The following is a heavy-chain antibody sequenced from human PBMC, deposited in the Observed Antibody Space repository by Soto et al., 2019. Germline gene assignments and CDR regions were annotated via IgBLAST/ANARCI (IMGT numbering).Heavy chain of an antibody. J-gene: IGHJ4*02. D-gene: IGHD3-10*01. CDR3: ATDLSLWFGEFPRPR. V-gene: IGHV1-24*01. Sequence: GASVKVSCKVSGYTLTELSMHWVRQAPGKGLEWMGGFDPEDGETIYAQKFQGRVTMTEDTSTDTAYMELSSLRSEDTAVYYCATDLSLWFGEFPRPRWGQGTLVTVSS. CDR2: FDPEDGET. CDR1: GYTLTELS.